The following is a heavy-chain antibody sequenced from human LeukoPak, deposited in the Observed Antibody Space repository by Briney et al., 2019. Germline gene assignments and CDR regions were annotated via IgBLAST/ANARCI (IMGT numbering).Heavy chain of an antibody. Sequence: GRSLRLSCAASGFIFDDYAMYWVRQAPGKGLMWVAHINGDGTMTTYADSVEGRFTISRDNAKNTLFLQMDSLRVEDTAVYYCATDNWYVMNLWGQGTTVTVSS. J-gene: IGHJ6*02. V-gene: IGHV3-74*01. CDR3: ATDNWYVMNL. CDR1: GFIFDDYA. D-gene: IGHD1-20*01. CDR2: INGDGTMT.